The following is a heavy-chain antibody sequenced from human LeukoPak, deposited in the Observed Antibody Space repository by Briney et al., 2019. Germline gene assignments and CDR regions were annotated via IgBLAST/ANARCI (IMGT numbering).Heavy chain of an antibody. V-gene: IGHV1-18*01. CDR2: ISAYNGNT. CDR3: ARDMIAARPNWFDP. D-gene: IGHD6-6*01. Sequence: ASVKVSCKASGYTFTTYGISWVRQAPGQGREGMGWISAYNGNTNYAQKLQGRVTMTTDTSTSTAYMELRSLRSDDTAVYYCARDMIAARPNWFDPWGQGTLVTVSS. J-gene: IGHJ5*02. CDR1: GYTFTTYG.